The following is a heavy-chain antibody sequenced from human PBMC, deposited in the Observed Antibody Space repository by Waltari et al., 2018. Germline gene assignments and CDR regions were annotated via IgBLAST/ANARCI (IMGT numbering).Heavy chain of an antibody. CDR2: ISSGSSDK. CDR1: GFTFSDHY. Sequence: QVQLVESGGGLVKPGGSLRLSCAASGFTFSDHYMGWIRQAPGKGLEWVSYISSGSSDKYYTDSVKGRFTISRDNAKNSLYLQMNSLRAEDTAVYFGGREELRRFGSTDFWGQGTLVTVSS. V-gene: IGHV3-11*01. D-gene: IGHD1-7*01. CDR3: GREELRRFGSTDF. J-gene: IGHJ4*02.